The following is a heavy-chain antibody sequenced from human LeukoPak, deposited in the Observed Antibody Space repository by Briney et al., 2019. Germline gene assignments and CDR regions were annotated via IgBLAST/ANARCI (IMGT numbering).Heavy chain of an antibody. CDR1: GGSFSHYY. CDR3: ARQDPQTKVPEGMDV. D-gene: IGHD4/OR15-4a*01. CDR2: IYYTGTT. Sequence: SSETLSLTCTVSGGSFSHYYWSWIRQPPGKGPEWIGYIYYTGTTNYNPSLKSRVTISVDTSKNQFSLKLNSVTAADTAVYYCARQDPQTKVPEGMDVWGQGTTVTVSS. V-gene: IGHV4-59*01. J-gene: IGHJ6*02.